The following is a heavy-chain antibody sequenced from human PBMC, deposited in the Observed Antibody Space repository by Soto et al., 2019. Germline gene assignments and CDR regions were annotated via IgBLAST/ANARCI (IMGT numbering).Heavy chain of an antibody. CDR2: IHHSGIS. V-gene: IGHV4-4*02. D-gene: IGHD2-8*01. J-gene: IGHJ4*02. CDR3: ARACLNRICYTQGLDL. CDR1: GGSISSSNW. Sequence: QVQLQESGPGLVKPSGTLSLTCGVSGGSISSSNWWSWVHQPPGKGLEWIGEIHHSGISKYNPSLQSRLTISLDKSKNHFSLQLTSVTAADTAVYYCARACLNRICYTQGLDLWGQGTLVLVSS.